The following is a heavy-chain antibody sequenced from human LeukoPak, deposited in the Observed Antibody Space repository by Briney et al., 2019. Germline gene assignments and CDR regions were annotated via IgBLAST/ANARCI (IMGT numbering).Heavy chain of an antibody. D-gene: IGHD5-18*01. J-gene: IGHJ4*02. CDR1: GFTFSSYA. CDR3: ASDREDTANLHYFDY. V-gene: IGHV3-30-3*01. CDR2: ISYDGSNK. Sequence: PGRSLRLSCAASGFTFSSYAMHWVRQAPGKGLEWVAVISYDGSNKYYADSVKGRFTISRDNSKNTLYLQMNSLRVEDTAMYYCASDREDTANLHYFDYWGQGTLVTVSS.